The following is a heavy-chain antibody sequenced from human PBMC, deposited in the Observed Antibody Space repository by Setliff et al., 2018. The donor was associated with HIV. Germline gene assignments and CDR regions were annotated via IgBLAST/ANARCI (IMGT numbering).Heavy chain of an antibody. V-gene: IGHV3-49*04. D-gene: IGHD3-3*01. Sequence: GGSLRLSCTASGFNFGDFGMSWVRQAPGKGLEWVAFIRSKGYGGTTEYAASVKGRFTISRDNAKNSLYLQMNSLRAEDTAVYYCARDKGPYNFWSGYDTHYFDYWGQGTLVTVSS. J-gene: IGHJ4*02. CDR3: ARDKGPYNFWSGYDTHYFDY. CDR1: GFNFGDFG. CDR2: IRSKGYGGTT.